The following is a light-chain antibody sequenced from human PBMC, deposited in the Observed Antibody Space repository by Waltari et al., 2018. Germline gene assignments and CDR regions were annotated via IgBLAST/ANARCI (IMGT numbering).Light chain of an antibody. Sequence: EIVLTQSPATLSLSPGERATLSCRASQSVGSYLAWYQQKPGQAPRLLIYDASNRATGIPARFSGSGSGTDFTLTISSLEPEDFAVYYCQQRSDSRTFGQGTRVEIK. CDR1: QSVGSY. CDR2: DAS. J-gene: IGKJ1*01. CDR3: QQRSDSRT. V-gene: IGKV3-11*01.